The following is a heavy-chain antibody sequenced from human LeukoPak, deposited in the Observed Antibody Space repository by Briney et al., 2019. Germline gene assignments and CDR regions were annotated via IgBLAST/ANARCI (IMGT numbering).Heavy chain of an antibody. D-gene: IGHD2-8*01. CDR3: ARSPPGNVLDY. Sequence: PGGSLRLSCAVSGLTFNNYAMSWVRQAPGKGLEWVSAISKSGDHTYYAASAKGRFTIYRDNSKNTQYLQMNSLRAEDTAVYYCARSPPGNVLDYWGQGTLVTVSS. V-gene: IGHV3-23*01. CDR2: ISKSGDHT. J-gene: IGHJ4*02. CDR1: GLTFNNYA.